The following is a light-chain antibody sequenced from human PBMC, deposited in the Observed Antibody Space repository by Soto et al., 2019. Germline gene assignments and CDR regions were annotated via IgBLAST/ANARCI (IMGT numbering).Light chain of an antibody. V-gene: IGKV3-15*01. J-gene: IGKJ4*01. Sequence: VLTQSPGTLSLSPGEGATLSCRASQSVAGNLAWYQQTPGQPPRLLIYGVSTRATGVPARFSGSGSETDFSLTISSLQIEDFALYYCQQSNNWPPLTFGGGTKV. CDR2: GVS. CDR1: QSVAGN. CDR3: QQSNNWPPLT.